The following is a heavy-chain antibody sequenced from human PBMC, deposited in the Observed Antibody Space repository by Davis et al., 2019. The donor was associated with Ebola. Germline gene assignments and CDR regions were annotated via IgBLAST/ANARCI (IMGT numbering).Heavy chain of an antibody. V-gene: IGHV1-69*04. CDR3: ARGCSSTSCYTWRYYYYGMDV. Sequence: SVKVSCKASGGTFSSYAISWVRQAPGQGLEWMGRIIPILGIANYAQKFQGRVTITADKSTSTAYMELSSLRSEDTAVYHCARGCSSTSCYTWRYYYYGMDVWGQGTTVTVSS. CDR2: IIPILGIA. CDR1: GGTFSSYA. J-gene: IGHJ6*02. D-gene: IGHD2-2*02.